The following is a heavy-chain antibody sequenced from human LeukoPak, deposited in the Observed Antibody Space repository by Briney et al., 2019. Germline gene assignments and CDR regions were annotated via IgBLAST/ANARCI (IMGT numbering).Heavy chain of an antibody. J-gene: IGHJ5*02. CDR2: IIPIFGTA. CDR3: ARDPGIAAPNWFDP. CDR1: GGTFSSYA. D-gene: IGHD6-13*01. V-gene: IGHV1-69*13. Sequence: SVKVSCKASGGTFSSYAISWVRQAPGQGLEWMGGIIPIFGTANYAQKFQGRVTITADESTSTAYMELSSLRSEDTAVYYCARDPGIAAPNWFDPWGQGTLVTVSS.